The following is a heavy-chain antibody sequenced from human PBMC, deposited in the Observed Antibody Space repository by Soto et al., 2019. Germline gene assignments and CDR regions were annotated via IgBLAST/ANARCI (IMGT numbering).Heavy chain of an antibody. V-gene: IGHV3-74*01. J-gene: IGHJ4*02. CDR1: GFTFSSYW. CDR2: INSAGSTT. Sequence: GGSLRLSCAASGFTFSSYWMHWVRQAPGKGPVWVSHINSAGSTTRYADSVKGRFTISRDDPKNTLYLQMNSLRAEDTAVYYCARGLRPVDYWGQGTLVTVSS. D-gene: IGHD2-15*01. CDR3: ARGLRPVDY.